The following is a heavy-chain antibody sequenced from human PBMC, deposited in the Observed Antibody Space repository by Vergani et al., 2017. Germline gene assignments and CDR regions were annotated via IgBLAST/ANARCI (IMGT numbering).Heavy chain of an antibody. D-gene: IGHD2-2*01. J-gene: IGHJ3*02. V-gene: IGHV4-30-4*08. CDR2: IYYSGST. Sequence: QLQLQESGPGLVKPSETLSLTCTVSGGSISSSSYYWGWIRQPPGKGLEWIGYIYYSGSTYYNPSLKSRVTISVDTSKNQFSLKLSSVTAADTAVYYCARADIVVVPAADAFDIWGQGTMVTVSS. CDR3: ARADIVVVPAADAFDI. CDR1: GGSISSSSYY.